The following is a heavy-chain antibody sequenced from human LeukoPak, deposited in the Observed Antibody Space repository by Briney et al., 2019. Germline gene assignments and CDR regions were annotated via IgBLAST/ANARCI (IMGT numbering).Heavy chain of an antibody. CDR3: AKDSSWLGYVDY. J-gene: IGHJ4*02. Sequence: GGSLRLSSTPSGFTFGDYAMSWFRQAPGKGLEWVAFIRYDGSNKYYADSVKGRFTISRDSSKNTLYLQMNRLRAEDTAVYYCAKDSSWLGYVDYWGQGTLVTVSS. CDR1: GFTFGDYA. V-gene: IGHV3-30*02. CDR2: IRYDGSNK. D-gene: IGHD6-19*01.